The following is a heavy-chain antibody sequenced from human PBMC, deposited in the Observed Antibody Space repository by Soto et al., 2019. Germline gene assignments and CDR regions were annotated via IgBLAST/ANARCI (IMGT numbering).Heavy chain of an antibody. Sequence: ASVKVSCKASGYTFTSYGIHWVRQAPGQRLEWMGWINAANGDTKYSPKFQGRVTITRDTSASTAYMELSSLRSEDTAVYYCAREPGGYSGYDRPDYYYYYGMDVWGQGTTVTSP. J-gene: IGHJ6*02. CDR3: AREPGGYSGYDRPDYYYYYGMDV. V-gene: IGHV1-3*01. D-gene: IGHD5-12*01. CDR2: INAANGDT. CDR1: GYTFTSYG.